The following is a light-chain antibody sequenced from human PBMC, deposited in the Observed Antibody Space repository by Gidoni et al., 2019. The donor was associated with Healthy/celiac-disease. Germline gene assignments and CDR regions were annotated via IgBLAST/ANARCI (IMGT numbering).Light chain of an antibody. CDR3: QQYYSTPLT. J-gene: IGKJ4*01. CDR2: WAS. CDR1: QSVLYSSNNKNH. Sequence: DIVMTQPPDSLAVSLCERATINCKSSQSVLYSSNNKNHLAWYQRKPGQPPKLLIYWASTRESGVPDRFSGSGSGTDFTLTISSLQAEDVAVYYCQQYYSTPLTFGGGTKVGIK. V-gene: IGKV4-1*01.